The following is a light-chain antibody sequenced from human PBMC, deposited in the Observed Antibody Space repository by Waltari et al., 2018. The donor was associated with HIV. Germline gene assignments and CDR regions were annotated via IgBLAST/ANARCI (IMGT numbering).Light chain of an antibody. CDR1: QSVYNN. V-gene: IGKV3-15*01. CDR3: QQYKDWPPSP. J-gene: IGKJ2*01. CDR2: GAS. Sequence: IVVTQSPATMSVSPGERATLSCKTSQSVYNNLAWYQQTPGQAPRLLMSGASTRARDVPTRFTGSGSGTEFTLTINSLQPEDIAVYYCQQYKDWPPSPFGQGTKVEIK.